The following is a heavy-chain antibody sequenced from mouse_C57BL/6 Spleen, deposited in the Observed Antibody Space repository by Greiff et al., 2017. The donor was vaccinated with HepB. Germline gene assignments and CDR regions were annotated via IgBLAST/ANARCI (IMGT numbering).Heavy chain of an antibody. J-gene: IGHJ4*01. CDR3: TLYDGPYAMDY. Sequence: VQLQQSGAELVRPGASVKLSCTASGFNIKDYYMHWVKQRPEQGLEWIGRIDPEDGDTEYAPKFQGKATMTADTSSNTAYLQLSSLTSEDTAVYYCTLYDGPYAMDYWGQGTSVTVSS. CDR1: GFNIKDYY. D-gene: IGHD2-3*01. V-gene: IGHV14-1*01. CDR2: IDPEDGDT.